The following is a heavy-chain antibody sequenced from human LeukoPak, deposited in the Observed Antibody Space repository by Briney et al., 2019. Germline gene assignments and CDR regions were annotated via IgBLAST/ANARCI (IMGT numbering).Heavy chain of an antibody. CDR2: IGDKAHNYAT. D-gene: IGHD5-12*01. J-gene: IGHJ3*02. Sequence: GGSLRLSCAASGFTFGDSAIHWVRQASGKGLEWIGRIGDKAHNYATLYAASVQGRFTISRDDSKNTAYLQMNSLKTEDTAVYYCARLLQTPSITAAFDIWGQGTMVTVSS. CDR1: GFTFGDSA. CDR3: ARLLQTPSITAAFDI. V-gene: IGHV3-73*01.